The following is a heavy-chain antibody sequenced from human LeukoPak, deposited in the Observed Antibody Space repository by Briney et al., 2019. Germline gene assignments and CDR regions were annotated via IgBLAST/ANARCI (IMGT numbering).Heavy chain of an antibody. CDR3: ARSASELDFWSGPGRYFDY. D-gene: IGHD3-3*01. Sequence: ASETLSLTCTVSGGSISSSSYYWGWIRQPPGKGLEWIGSIYYSGSTYYNPSLKSRVTISVDTSKNQFSLKLSSVTAADTAVYYCARSASELDFWSGPGRYFDYWGQGTLVTVSS. CDR1: GGSISSSSYY. V-gene: IGHV4-39*07. J-gene: IGHJ4*02. CDR2: IYYSGST.